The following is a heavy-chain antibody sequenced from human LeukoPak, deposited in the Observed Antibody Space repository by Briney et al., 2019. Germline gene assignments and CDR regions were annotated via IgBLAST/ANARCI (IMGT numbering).Heavy chain of an antibody. J-gene: IGHJ4*02. CDR3: ARELRWLQFQDY. D-gene: IGHD5-24*01. V-gene: IGHV3-7*01. CDR1: GFTFSSYR. CDR2: IKQDGSEK. Sequence: GGSLRLSCAASGFTFSSYRMSWVRQAPGKGLEWVANIKQDGSEKYYVDSVKGRFTISRDNAKNSLYLQMNSLRAEDTAVYYCARELRWLQFQDYWGQGTLVTVSS.